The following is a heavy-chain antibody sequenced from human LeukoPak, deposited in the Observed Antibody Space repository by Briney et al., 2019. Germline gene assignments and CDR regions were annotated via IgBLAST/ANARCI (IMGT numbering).Heavy chain of an antibody. CDR1: GGTFSSYA. CDR2: IIPILGIA. Sequence: PGASVKVSCKASGGTFSSYAISWVRQAPGQGLEWMGRIIPILGIANYAQKFQGRVTMTRNTSISTAYMELSSLRSEDTAVYYCARGYSSGWYFNPPRYFQHWGQGTLVTVSS. V-gene: IGHV1-69*04. CDR3: ARGYSSGWYFNPPRYFQH. J-gene: IGHJ1*01. D-gene: IGHD6-13*01.